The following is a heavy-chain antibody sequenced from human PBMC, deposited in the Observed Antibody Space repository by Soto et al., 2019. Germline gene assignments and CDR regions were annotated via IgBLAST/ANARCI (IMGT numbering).Heavy chain of an antibody. D-gene: IGHD3-10*01. Sequence: EVQLVESGGGLVQPGRSLRLSCAASGFTFDDYAMHWVRQAPGKGLEWVSGISWDSGSIGYADSVKGRFTISRDNAKNSLYLQMNSLRSEATALYYCAKDRGTYYYGSGNCFDYWGQGTLVTVSS. CDR3: AKDRGTYYYGSGNCFDY. CDR2: ISWDSGSI. V-gene: IGHV3-9*01. CDR1: GFTFDDYA. J-gene: IGHJ4*02.